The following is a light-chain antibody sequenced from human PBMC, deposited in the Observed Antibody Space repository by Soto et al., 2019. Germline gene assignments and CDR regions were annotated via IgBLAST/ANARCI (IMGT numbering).Light chain of an antibody. Sequence: DIQFCHSPSTLCPCVGDRVPLSCGATQSISSWMAWYQQKPGKAPKLLIYDASSLESGVPSRFSGSGSGTDFTLTISSLQPDDFATYYCQQYNSYSPTFGQGTKVDIK. CDR1: QSISSW. CDR2: DAS. J-gene: IGKJ1*01. CDR3: QQYNSYSPT. V-gene: IGKV1-5*01.